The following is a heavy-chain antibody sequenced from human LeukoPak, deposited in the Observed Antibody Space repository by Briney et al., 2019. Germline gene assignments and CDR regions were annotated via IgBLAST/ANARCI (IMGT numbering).Heavy chain of an antibody. CDR2: ITTDGSRT. CDR3: AKGNTVTPDY. V-gene: IGHV3-23*01. Sequence: GGSLRLSCAASGFTSSNYPMNWVRQAPGKGLEWVSAITTDGSRTYNADSVKGRFTISRDNSKNTLYLQMNSLRAEDTAVYYCAKGNTVTPDYWGQGTLVTVSS. J-gene: IGHJ4*02. D-gene: IGHD4-17*01. CDR1: GFTSSNYP.